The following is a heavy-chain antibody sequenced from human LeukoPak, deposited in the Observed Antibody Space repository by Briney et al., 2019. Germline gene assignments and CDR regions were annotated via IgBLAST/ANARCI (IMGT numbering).Heavy chain of an antibody. CDR1: GGSISSSSYY. D-gene: IGHD3-22*01. CDR3: ARADYYDSRFQH. CDR2: IYYSGST. V-gene: IGHV4-39*01. J-gene: IGHJ1*01. Sequence: PSETLSLTCTVSGGSISSSSYYWGWIRQPPGKGLEWIGSIYYSGSTYYNPSLKSRVTISVDTSKNQFSLKLSSVTAADTAVYYCARADYYDSRFQHWGQGTLVTVSS.